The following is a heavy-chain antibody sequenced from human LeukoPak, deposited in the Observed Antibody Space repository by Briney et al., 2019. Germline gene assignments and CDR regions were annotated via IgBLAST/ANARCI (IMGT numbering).Heavy chain of an antibody. D-gene: IGHD6-19*01. CDR3: ARVPDSSGWNWFDP. CDR2: ISAYNGNT. V-gene: IGHV1-18*01. CDR1: GYTFTSYG. J-gene: IGHJ5*02. Sequence: ASVKVSCKASGYTFTSYGISWVRQAPGQGLEWMGWISAYNGNTNYAQKFQGRVTMTRDTSTSTVYMELSSLRSEDTAVYYCARVPDSSGWNWFDPWGQGTLVTVSS.